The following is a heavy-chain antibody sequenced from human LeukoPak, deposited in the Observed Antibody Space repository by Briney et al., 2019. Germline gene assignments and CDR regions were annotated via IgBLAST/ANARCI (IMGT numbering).Heavy chain of an antibody. CDR1: GGSFSSSDYY. CDR2: IYYSGTT. CDR3: ARHEWGITNAFDI. V-gene: IGHV4-39*01. D-gene: IGHD1-14*01. J-gene: IGHJ3*02. Sequence: SETLSLTCAVSGGSFSSSDYYWGWIRQPPGKGLEWIGSIYYSGTTYYNPSLKSRVTISVDTSKKQFSLKLRSVTAADTAVYYCARHEWGITNAFDIWGQGTMVTVSS.